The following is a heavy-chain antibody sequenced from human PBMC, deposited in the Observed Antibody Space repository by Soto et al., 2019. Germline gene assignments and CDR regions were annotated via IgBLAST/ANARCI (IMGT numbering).Heavy chain of an antibody. V-gene: IGHV3-30*18. J-gene: IGHJ4*02. CDR1: GFTFSSYG. Sequence: QVQLVESGGGVVQPGRSLRLSCAASGFTFSSYGMHWVRQAPGKGLEWVAVISYDGSNKYYADSVKGRFTISRDNSKNTLYLQMNSLRAEDTAVYYCAKADPSDYWLLVRWGQGTLVTVSS. D-gene: IGHD3-9*01. CDR3: AKADPSDYWLLVR. CDR2: ISYDGSNK.